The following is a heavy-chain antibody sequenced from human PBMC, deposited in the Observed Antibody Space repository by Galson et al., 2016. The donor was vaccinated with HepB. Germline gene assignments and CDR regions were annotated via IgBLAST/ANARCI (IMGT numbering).Heavy chain of an antibody. CDR2: IDPSDSYS. Sequence: QSGAEVKKPGESLRISCRGSGYIFTNYWITWVRQMPGKGLEWMGRIDPSDSYSDYSPSFQGHVTFSADKSLSTVYLHWSSLKASDTAMYYCARVGSDILTGSDNWSDPWGQGTLVTVSS. D-gene: IGHD3-9*01. V-gene: IGHV5-10-1*01. CDR1: GYIFTNYW. CDR3: ARVGSDILTGSDNWSDP. J-gene: IGHJ5*02.